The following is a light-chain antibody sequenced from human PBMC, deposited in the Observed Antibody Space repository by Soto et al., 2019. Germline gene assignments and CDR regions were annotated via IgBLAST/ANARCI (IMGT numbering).Light chain of an antibody. CDR2: GAS. CDR3: QQYGSSPPIT. V-gene: IGKV3-20*01. Sequence: NVSTQSTAPLSLSPGERATLSCRASQSVSSYLAWYQQKPGQAPRPLIYGASSRATGIPDRFSGSGSGTDFTLTISRLEPEDFAVYYCQQYGSSPPITFGQGTRLEI. CDR1: QSVSSY. J-gene: IGKJ5*01.